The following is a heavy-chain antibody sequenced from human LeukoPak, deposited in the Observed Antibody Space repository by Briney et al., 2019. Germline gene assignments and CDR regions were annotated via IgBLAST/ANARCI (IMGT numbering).Heavy chain of an antibody. D-gene: IGHD3-22*01. CDR3: TRDRYQYDSSGYYDHSFTFDY. J-gene: IGHJ4*02. CDR1: GGTFSSYA. V-gene: IGHV1-69*06. Sequence: SVKVSCKASGGTFSSYAISWVRQAPGQGLEWMGGIIPIFGTANYAQKFQGRVTIAADKSTSTAYMELSSLRAEDTAVYYCTRDRYQYDSSGYYDHSFTFDYWGQGTLVTVSS. CDR2: IIPIFGTA.